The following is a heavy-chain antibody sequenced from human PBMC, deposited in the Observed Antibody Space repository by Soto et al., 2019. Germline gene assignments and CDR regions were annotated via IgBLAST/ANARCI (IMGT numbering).Heavy chain of an antibody. Sequence: PGGSLRLSCAASGFTFTNYLITCCRQAPGKGLEWVSSIDKSGGDTYYADSVKGRFTISRDNSKNTLYLQMNGLRAEDTALYYCAKDTYSRSWYFWGQGTLVTVSS. V-gene: IGHV3-23*05. CDR1: GFTFTNYL. CDR2: IDKSGGDT. CDR3: AKDTYSRSWYF. D-gene: IGHD2-2*01. J-gene: IGHJ4*02.